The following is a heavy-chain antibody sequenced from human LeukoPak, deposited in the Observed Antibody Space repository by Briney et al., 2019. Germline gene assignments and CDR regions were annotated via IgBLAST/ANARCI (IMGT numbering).Heavy chain of an antibody. J-gene: IGHJ6*03. V-gene: IGHV4-59*08. CDR1: GGSISSYY. CDR2: IYYSGST. D-gene: IGHD2-2*01. CDR3: ARVSRAMTALYYYYYMDV. Sequence: SETLSLTCTVSGGSISSYYWSWIRQPPGKGLEWIGYIYYSGSTNYNPSLKSRVTISVDTSKNQFSLKLSSVTAADTAVYYCARVSRAMTALYYYYYMDVWGKGTTVTVSS.